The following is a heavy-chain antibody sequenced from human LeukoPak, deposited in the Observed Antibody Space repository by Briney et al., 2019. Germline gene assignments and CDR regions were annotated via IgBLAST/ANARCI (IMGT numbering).Heavy chain of an antibody. J-gene: IGHJ4*02. CDR2: ISSSGSTI. CDR1: GFTFSSYE. D-gene: IGHD3-10*01. CDR3: ASQGYYYCSGSYYFDY. Sequence: GGSLRLSCAASGFTFSSYEMNWVRQAPGKGLEWVSYISSSGSTIYYADSVKGRFTISRDNAKNSLYLQMNSLRAEDTAVYYCASQGYYYCSGSYYFDYWGQGTLVTVSS. V-gene: IGHV3-48*03.